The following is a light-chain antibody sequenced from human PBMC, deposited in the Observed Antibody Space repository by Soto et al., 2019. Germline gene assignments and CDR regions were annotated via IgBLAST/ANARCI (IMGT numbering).Light chain of an antibody. V-gene: IGKV3-11*01. Sequence: EIVLTQSPATLSLSPGERATLSCRASQSVSSYLAWYQQKPGQAPRLLIYDASNRATGIPARFSGSGSGTDFTLTISSLETEDCAVYYCQQTSTFGGGTKVEIK. CDR2: DAS. CDR1: QSVSSY. J-gene: IGKJ4*01. CDR3: QQTST.